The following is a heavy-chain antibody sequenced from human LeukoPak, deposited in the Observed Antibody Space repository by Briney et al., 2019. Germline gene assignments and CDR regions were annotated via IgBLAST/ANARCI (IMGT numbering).Heavy chain of an antibody. V-gene: IGHV3-30*03. CDR1: GFTFNNYW. Sequence: GGSLRLSCAASGFTFNNYWMSWVRQAPGKGLEWVAVISYDGSNKYYADSVKGRFTISRDNAKNSLYMQMNSLRAEDTAVYYCARELSRGASGYDHWGQGTLVTVSS. D-gene: IGHD5-12*01. CDR3: ARELSRGASGYDH. CDR2: ISYDGSNK. J-gene: IGHJ4*02.